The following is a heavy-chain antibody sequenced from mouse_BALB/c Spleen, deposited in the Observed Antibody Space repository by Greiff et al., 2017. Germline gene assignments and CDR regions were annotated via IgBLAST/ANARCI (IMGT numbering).Heavy chain of an antibody. CDR1: GFTFSSFG. CDR3: AIYDYEALYAMDY. V-gene: IGHV5-17*02. J-gene: IGHJ4*01. CDR2: ISSGSSTI. Sequence: EVNLVESGGGLVQPGGSRKLSCAASGFTFSSFGMHWVRQAPEKGLEWVAYISSGSSTIYYADTVKGRFTISRDNPKNTLFLQMTSLRSEDTAMYYCAIYDYEALYAMDYWGQGTSVTVSS. D-gene: IGHD2-4*01.